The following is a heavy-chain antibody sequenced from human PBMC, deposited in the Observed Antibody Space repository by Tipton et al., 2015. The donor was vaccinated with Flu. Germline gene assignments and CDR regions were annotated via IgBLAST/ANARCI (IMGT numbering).Heavy chain of an antibody. CDR1: GYSVINYW. Sequence: QLVQSGAEVKKSGESLKISCKVSGYSVINYWIDWVRQKPGKGLEWMGIIYPGDSDTRYSPSFQVQVTISVDKSINTAYLQWRSLKSSDTATYYCAKIRNYYEDGRQSYAPALGLWGQGTVVTVS. CDR2: IYPGDSDT. V-gene: IGHV5-51*01. J-gene: IGHJ3*01. D-gene: IGHD3-22*01. CDR3: AKIRNYYEDGRQSYAPALGL.